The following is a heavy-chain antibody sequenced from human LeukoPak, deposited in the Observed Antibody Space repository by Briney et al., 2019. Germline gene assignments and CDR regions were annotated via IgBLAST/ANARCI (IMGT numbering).Heavy chain of an antibody. CDR1: GFTFSSYS. J-gene: IGHJ4*02. CDR3: ARAGGSTVSHSDY. Sequence: GGSLRLSCAASGFTFSSYSMNWIRQAPGKGLEWVSSISSSTSYIYYADSVKGRFTISKDNAKNSLYLQMNSLRAEDTAVYYCARAGGSTVSHSDYWGQGTLVTVSS. CDR2: ISSSTSYI. D-gene: IGHD4-17*01. V-gene: IGHV3-21*01.